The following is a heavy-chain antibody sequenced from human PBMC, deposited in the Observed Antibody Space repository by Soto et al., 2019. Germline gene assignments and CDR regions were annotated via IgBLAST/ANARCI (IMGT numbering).Heavy chain of an antibody. D-gene: IGHD7-27*01. CDR1: GFTFSNYW. J-gene: IGHJ6*03. Sequence: EVQLVESGGGLVQPGGSLRLSCAASGFTFSNYWMVWVRQTPGKGPVWVSRINNDGDTTNYADSVRGLFAISRDNPKNTLYLQMNSLRADNTAVYYCARVGNWAGDYYYMDVWGKGSTVTVSS. CDR3: ARVGNWAGDYYYMDV. V-gene: IGHV3-74*01. CDR2: INNDGDTT.